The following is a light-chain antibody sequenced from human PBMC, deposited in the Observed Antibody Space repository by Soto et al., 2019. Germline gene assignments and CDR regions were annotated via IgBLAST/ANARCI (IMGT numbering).Light chain of an antibody. CDR2: RSS. CDR1: QSIGLW. Sequence: DIQMTQSPSTLSASVGDRVTITCRASQSIGLWLAWYQQKPGRAPKLLIYRSSNLETGVPSRFSGGGSGTEFTLTISSLQPDDLATYYCQEYNSDSRTFGQGTKVEIK. V-gene: IGKV1-5*03. CDR3: QEYNSDSRT. J-gene: IGKJ1*01.